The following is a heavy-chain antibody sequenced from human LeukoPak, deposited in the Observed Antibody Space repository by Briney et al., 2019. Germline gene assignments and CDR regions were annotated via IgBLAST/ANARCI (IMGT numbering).Heavy chain of an antibody. Sequence: GASVKASCKASGYTFSGFYIHWVRQAPGQGLEWMGIINPSGGSTSYAQKFQGRVTMTRDMSTSTVYMELSSLRSEDTAVYYCARPLLPGMDDAFDIWGQGTMVTVSS. D-gene: IGHD6-13*01. J-gene: IGHJ3*02. V-gene: IGHV1-46*01. CDR3: ARPLLPGMDDAFDI. CDR1: GYTFSGFY. CDR2: INPSGGST.